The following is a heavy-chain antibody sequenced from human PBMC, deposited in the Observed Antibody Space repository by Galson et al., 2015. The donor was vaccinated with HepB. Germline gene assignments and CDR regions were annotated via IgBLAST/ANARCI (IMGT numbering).Heavy chain of an antibody. D-gene: IGHD4-17*01. Sequence: SLRLSCAASGFSFRRYWMTWVRQAPGKGLEWVANIKQDGSEKYYVDSVKGRLTISRDNAKNSLFLQMNSLRAEDTAMYYCARHADYDGAFDIWGQGTMVTVSS. CDR1: GFSFRRYW. V-gene: IGHV3-7*03. CDR2: IKQDGSEK. J-gene: IGHJ3*02. CDR3: ARHADYDGAFDI.